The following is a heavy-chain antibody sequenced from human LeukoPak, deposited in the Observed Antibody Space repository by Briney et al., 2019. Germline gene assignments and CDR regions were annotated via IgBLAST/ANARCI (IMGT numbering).Heavy chain of an antibody. V-gene: IGHV1-2*06. Sequence: ASVKVSCKASGYTFTGYYIHWVRQAPGQGLEWMGRINPNSGGTNYAQKFQGRVTMTRDTSISTAYMELSRLRSDDTAVYYCARGHRITIFGVVIIEGGDYWGQGTLVTVSS. CDR1: GYTFTGYY. CDR2: INPNSGGT. D-gene: IGHD3-3*01. CDR3: ARGHRITIFGVVIIEGGDY. J-gene: IGHJ4*02.